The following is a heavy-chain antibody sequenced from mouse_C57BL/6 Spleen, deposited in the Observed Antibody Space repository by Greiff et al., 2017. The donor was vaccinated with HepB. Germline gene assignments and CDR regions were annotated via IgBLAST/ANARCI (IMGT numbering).Heavy chain of an antibody. CDR2: IYPRSGNT. Sequence: QVQLQQSGAELARPGASVKLSCKASGYTFTSYGISWVKQSTGQGLEWIGEIYPRSGNTYYNEKFKGKATLTADKSSSTAYMELRSLTSEDSAVYFCASIYYDYDEDFDYWGQGTTLTVSS. CDR1: GYTFTSYG. D-gene: IGHD2-4*01. CDR3: ASIYYDYDEDFDY. J-gene: IGHJ2*01. V-gene: IGHV1-81*01.